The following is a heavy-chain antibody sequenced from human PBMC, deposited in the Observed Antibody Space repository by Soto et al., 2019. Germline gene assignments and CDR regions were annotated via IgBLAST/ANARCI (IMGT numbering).Heavy chain of an antibody. CDR3: ARHWVTVRYNWFHP. J-gene: IGHJ5*02. CDR2: IYYSGST. CDR1: GGSISSSSYY. V-gene: IGHV4-39*01. D-gene: IGHD3-16*01. Sequence: QLQLQESGPGLVKPSETLSLTCTVSGGSISSSSYYWGWIRQPPGKGLEWIGSIYYSGSTYYNPSLKSRVTISVNTSKNQFSLKLSFVPAAGTAVYYCARHWVTVRYNWFHPRGQGTLVTVSS.